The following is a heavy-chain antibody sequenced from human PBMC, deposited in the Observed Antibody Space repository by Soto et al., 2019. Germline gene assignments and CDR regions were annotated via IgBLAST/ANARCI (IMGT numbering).Heavy chain of an antibody. CDR3: ARVAMGYYYYMDV. J-gene: IGHJ6*03. CDR1: GFTVSSNY. CDR2: IYSGGST. Sequence: HPGGSLRLSCTASGFTVSSNYMSWVRQAPGKGLEWVSVIYSGGSTYYADSVKGRFTISRHNSKNTLYLQMNSLRAEDTAVYYCARVAMGYYYYMDVWGKGTTVTVSS. V-gene: IGHV3-53*04.